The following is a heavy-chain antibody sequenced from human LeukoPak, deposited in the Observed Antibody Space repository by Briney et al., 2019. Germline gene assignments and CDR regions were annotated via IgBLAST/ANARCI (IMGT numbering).Heavy chain of an antibody. Sequence: GGSLRLSCAGSGFTFSSYAMSWVRQAPGKGLEWVSAISGSGGSTYYADSVKGRFTISRDNSKNTLYLQMNSLRAEDTAVYYCATRPRTIFGVVSDYWGQGTLVTVSS. CDR3: ATRPRTIFGVVSDY. V-gene: IGHV3-23*01. D-gene: IGHD3-3*01. CDR2: ISGSGGST. CDR1: GFTFSSYA. J-gene: IGHJ4*02.